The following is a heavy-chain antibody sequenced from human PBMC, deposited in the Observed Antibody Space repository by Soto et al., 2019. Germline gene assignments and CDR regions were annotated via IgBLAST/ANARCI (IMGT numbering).Heavy chain of an antibody. V-gene: IGHV3-74*01. D-gene: IGHD2-15*01. CDR1: GLTFSSYW. J-gene: IGHJ6*03. Sequence: GGSLRLSCAASGLTFSSYWMHWVRQAPGKGLVWVSRINSGGSSTSYADSVKGRFTISRDNSKNTLYLQMNSLRAEDTAVYYCAKDQRYCSGGSCPSRSYMDVWGKGTTVTVAS. CDR2: INSGGSST. CDR3: AKDQRYCSGGSCPSRSYMDV.